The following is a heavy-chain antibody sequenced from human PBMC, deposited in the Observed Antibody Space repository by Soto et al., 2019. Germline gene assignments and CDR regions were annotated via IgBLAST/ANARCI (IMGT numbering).Heavy chain of an antibody. CDR3: ARLQPGKYYDILTFDY. Sequence: SETLSLTCTVSGGSISSSSYYWGWIRQPPGKGLEWIGSIYYSGSTYYNPSLKSRVTISVDTSKNQFSLKLSSVTAADTAVYYCARLQPGKYYDILTFDYWGQGTLVTVSS. CDR1: GGSISSSSYY. J-gene: IGHJ4*02. D-gene: IGHD3-9*01. V-gene: IGHV4-39*01. CDR2: IYYSGST.